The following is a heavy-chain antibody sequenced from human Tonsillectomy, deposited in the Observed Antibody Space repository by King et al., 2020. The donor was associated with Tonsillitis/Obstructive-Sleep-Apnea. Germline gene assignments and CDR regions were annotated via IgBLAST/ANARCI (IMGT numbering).Heavy chain of an antibody. CDR3: ARGRGSYCLDY. CDR1: GFTVSSYA. CDR2: ISSDGSNK. V-gene: IGHV3-30*01. D-gene: IGHD3-10*01. J-gene: IGHJ4*02. Sequence: VQLVESGGGVVQPGRSLRLSCAASGFTVSSYAMHWVRHAPGKGLEWVAVISSDGSNKHYADSVKGRFTISRDNSKNTLYLQMNSLRAEDTAVYYCARGRGSYCLDYWGQGTLVTVSS.